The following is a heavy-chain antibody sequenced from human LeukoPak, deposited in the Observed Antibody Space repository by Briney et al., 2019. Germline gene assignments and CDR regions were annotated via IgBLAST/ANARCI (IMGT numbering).Heavy chain of an antibody. J-gene: IGHJ6*03. V-gene: IGHV3-7*01. CDR1: GFTFSSYW. Sequence: SGGSLRLSCAASGFTFSSYWMSWVRQAPGKGLEWVANIKQEGSEKYYVDSVKGRFTISRDNAKNSLYLQMNSLRAEDTAVYYCARRPLFEGYYMDVWGKGTTVTVSS. D-gene: IGHD3-10*01. CDR3: ARRPLFEGYYMDV. CDR2: IKQEGSEK.